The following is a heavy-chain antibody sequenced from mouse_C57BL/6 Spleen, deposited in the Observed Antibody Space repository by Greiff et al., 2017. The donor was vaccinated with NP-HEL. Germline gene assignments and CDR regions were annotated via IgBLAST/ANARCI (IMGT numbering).Heavy chain of an antibody. D-gene: IGHD1-1*01. V-gene: IGHV3-6*01. CDR1: GYSITSGYY. Sequence: VQLQESGPGLVKPSQSLSLSCSVTGYSITSGYYWNWIRQFPGNQLEWMGYISYDGSNNYNPSLKNRISITRDTSKNQFFLKLNSVTTEDTATYYCAREGGLRRAWFAYWGQGTLVTVSA. CDR2: ISYDGSN. CDR3: AREGGLRRAWFAY. J-gene: IGHJ3*01.